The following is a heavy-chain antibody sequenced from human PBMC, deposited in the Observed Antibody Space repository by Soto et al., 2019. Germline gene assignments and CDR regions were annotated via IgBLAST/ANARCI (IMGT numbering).Heavy chain of an antibody. CDR1: GYTITSYD. CDR2: MNPNSGKT. V-gene: IGHV1-8*01. CDR3: ARGMGGYPSGWYFDL. Sequence: QVRLVQSGAEVKEPGASVKVSCKASGYTITSYDINWVRQAPGQGLEWMAWMNPNSGKTGNAQNFQGRVTMTRNTSISTVYMELSSLRSDDTAVYYCARGMGGYPSGWYFDLWGRGTLVTVSS. D-gene: IGHD5-12*01. J-gene: IGHJ2*01.